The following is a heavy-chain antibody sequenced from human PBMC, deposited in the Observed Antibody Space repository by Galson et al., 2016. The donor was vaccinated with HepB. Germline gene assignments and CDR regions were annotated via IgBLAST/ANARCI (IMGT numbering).Heavy chain of an antibody. V-gene: IGHV3-48*02. Sequence: SLRLSCAASGFTFRYSNMNWLRQAPGKWLEWVSYISSSGSTIYYADSVKGRFTISRDNAENSLYLHMNSLRDEDTAVYYCARERGGAYYYDFWGQGTLVTVSS. CDR1: GFTFRYSN. J-gene: IGHJ4*02. CDR3: ARERGGAYYYDF. D-gene: IGHD3-3*01. CDR2: ISSSGSTI.